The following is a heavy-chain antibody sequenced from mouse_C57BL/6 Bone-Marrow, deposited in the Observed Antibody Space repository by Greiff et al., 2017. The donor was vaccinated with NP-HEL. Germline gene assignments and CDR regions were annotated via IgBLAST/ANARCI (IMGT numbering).Heavy chain of an antibody. CDR3: AKGGPRFAY. V-gene: IGHV5-17*01. J-gene: IGHJ3*01. CDR1: GFTFSDYG. CDR2: ISSGSSTI. Sequence: EVKLMESGGGLVKPGGSLKLSCAASGFTFSDYGMHWVRQAPEKGLEWVAYISSGSSTIYYADTVKGRFTISRDNAKNTLFLQMTSLRSEDTAMYYCAKGGPRFAYWGQGTLVTVSA.